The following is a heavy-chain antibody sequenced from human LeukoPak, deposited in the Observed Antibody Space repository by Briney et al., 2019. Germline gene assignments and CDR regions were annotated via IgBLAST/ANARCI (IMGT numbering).Heavy chain of an antibody. CDR2: IYYSGST. CDR1: GGFISSSSYY. J-gene: IGHJ4*02. CDR3: ARHGIVDSSRKYYFDY. Sequence: SETLSLTCTVSGGFISSSSYYWGWIRQPPGKGLEWIGSIYYSGSTYYNPSLKSRVTISVDTSKNQFSLDLSSVTAADTAVYYCARHGIVDSSRKYYFDYWGQGTLVTVSS. D-gene: IGHD6-13*01. V-gene: IGHV4-39*01.